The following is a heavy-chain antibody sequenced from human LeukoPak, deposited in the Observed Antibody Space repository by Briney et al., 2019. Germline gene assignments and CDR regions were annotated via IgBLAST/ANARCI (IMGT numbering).Heavy chain of an antibody. D-gene: IGHD4-17*01. Sequence: SVKVSCKASGGTFSSYAISWVRQAPGQGLEWMGRIIPIFGTANYAQKFQGRVTITTDESTSTAYMELSSLRSEDTAVYYCARPTTVTLEGAFDIWGQGTMVTVSS. CDR3: ARPTTVTLEGAFDI. V-gene: IGHV1-69*05. CDR2: IIPIFGTA. CDR1: GGTFSSYA. J-gene: IGHJ3*02.